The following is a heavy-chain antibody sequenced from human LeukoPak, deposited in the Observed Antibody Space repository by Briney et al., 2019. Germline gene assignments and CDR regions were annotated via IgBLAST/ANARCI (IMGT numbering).Heavy chain of an antibody. V-gene: IGHV4-39*07. CDR2: IYYSGST. CDR3: ARPLRYFDWLSQKGRPPAFDI. CDR1: GGSISSSSYY. D-gene: IGHD3-9*01. Sequence: PSETLSLTCTVSGGSISSSSYYWGWIRQPPGKGLEWIGSIYYSGSTYYNPSLKSRVTISVDTSKNQSSLKLSSVTAADTAVYYCARPLRYFDWLSQKGRPPAFDIWGQGTMVTVSS. J-gene: IGHJ3*02.